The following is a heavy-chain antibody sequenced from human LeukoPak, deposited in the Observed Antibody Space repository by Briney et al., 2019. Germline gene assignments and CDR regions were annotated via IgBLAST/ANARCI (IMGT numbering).Heavy chain of an antibody. D-gene: IGHD1-20*01. J-gene: IGHJ5*02. CDR1: GFTFSNYW. V-gene: IGHV3-64D*06. CDR3: ALKYNWNLYNWFDP. Sequence: PGGSLRLSCAASGFTFSNYWMSWVRQAPGKGLEYVSAISSNGGSTYYADSVKGRFTISRDNSKNTLYLQMSSLRAEDTAVYYCALKYNWNLYNWFDPWGQGTLVTVSS. CDR2: ISSNGGST.